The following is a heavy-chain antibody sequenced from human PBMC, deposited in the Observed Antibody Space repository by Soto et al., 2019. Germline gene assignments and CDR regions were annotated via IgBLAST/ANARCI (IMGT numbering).Heavy chain of an antibody. J-gene: IGHJ6*03. Sequence: GESLKISCKGSGYSFTSYWIGWVRQMPGKGLEWMGIIYPGDSDTRYSPSFQGQVTISADKSISTAYLQWSSLKASDTAMYYCARSPLYYDILTGRTYYYYMDVWGKGTTVTVSS. CDR1: GYSFTSYW. V-gene: IGHV5-51*01. CDR2: IYPGDSDT. CDR3: ARSPLYYDILTGRTYYYYMDV. D-gene: IGHD3-9*01.